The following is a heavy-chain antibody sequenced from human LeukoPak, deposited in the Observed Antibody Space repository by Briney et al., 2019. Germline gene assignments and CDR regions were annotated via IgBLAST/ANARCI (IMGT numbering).Heavy chain of an antibody. Sequence: PSETLSLTCTVSGGSISSYYWSWIRQPAGKGLEWIGRIYISGSTNYNPSLKSRVTMSLDTSKNQCSLKLSSVTAADTAVYYCALGGVWFDPWGQRTLVTVSS. D-gene: IGHD3-16*01. CDR2: IYISGST. CDR1: GGSISSYY. V-gene: IGHV4-4*07. J-gene: IGHJ5*02. CDR3: ALGGVWFDP.